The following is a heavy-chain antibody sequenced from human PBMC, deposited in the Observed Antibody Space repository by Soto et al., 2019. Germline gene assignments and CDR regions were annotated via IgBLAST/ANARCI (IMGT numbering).Heavy chain of an antibody. V-gene: IGHV3-33*01. J-gene: IGHJ4*02. D-gene: IGHD2-2*02. CDR3: AGQKYTGVWHQVDY. Sequence: QVQLVESGGGVVHPGRSLRLSCAASGFTFSTYGMHWFRQAPGKGLEWVAVIWSDGSIIYYADSVKGRFTISRDNSKNTLYLQMNSLRAEDTALYYCAGQKYTGVWHQVDYWGQGTLVTVSS. CDR2: IWSDGSII. CDR1: GFTFSTYG.